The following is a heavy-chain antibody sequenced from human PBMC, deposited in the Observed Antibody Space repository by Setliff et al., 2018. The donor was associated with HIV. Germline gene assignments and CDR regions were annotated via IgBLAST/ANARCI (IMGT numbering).Heavy chain of an antibody. D-gene: IGHD2-2*01. CDR2: IGSYSGYT. CDR1: GYTFISYG. J-gene: IGHJ5*02. CDR3: VRGHCNSDKCWYTWFDP. V-gene: IGHV1-18*01. Sequence: ASVKVSCKASGYTFISYGITWVRQAPGQGLEWMGWIGSYSGYTIYAQKFQDRLTMTTDTSTTTASMELRSLRSDDTAVYYCVRGHCNSDKCWYTWFDPWGQGTLVTVSS.